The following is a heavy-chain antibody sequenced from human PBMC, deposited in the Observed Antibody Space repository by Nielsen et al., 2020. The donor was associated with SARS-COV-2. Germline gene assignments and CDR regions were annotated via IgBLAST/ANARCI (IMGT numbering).Heavy chain of an antibody. CDR1: GGSISGYY. J-gene: IGHJ4*02. D-gene: IGHD3-10*01. V-gene: IGHV4-34*01. CDR2: INQFGST. CDR3: ARGTDSGLY. Sequence: SETLSLTCAVSGGSISGYYWTWIRQPPGKGLEWIGEINQFGSTNYNPSLESRLTISVDTSKNQFSLKLSSVTAADTAVYYCARGTDSGLYWGQGTLVTVSS.